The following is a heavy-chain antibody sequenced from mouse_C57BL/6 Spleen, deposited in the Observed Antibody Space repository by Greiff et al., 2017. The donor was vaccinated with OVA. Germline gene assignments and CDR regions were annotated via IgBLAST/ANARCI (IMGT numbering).Heavy chain of an antibody. CDR2: IYPGSGST. V-gene: IGHV1-55*01. CDR1: GYTFTSYW. D-gene: IGHD2-3*01. CDR3: ARREMDWYVDV. Sequence: VQLQQPGAELVKPGASVKMSCKASGYTFTSYWITWVKQRPGQGLEWIGDIYPGSGSTNYNEKFKSKATLTVDTSSSTAYMQISSLTSEDSADYYCARREMDWYVDVWGKGTTVTVSS. J-gene: IGHJ1*03.